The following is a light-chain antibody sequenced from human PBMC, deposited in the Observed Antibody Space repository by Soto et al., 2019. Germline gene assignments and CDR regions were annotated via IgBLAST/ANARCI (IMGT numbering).Light chain of an antibody. J-gene: IGKJ3*01. Sequence: DIQMTQSPSSLSASVGDRVTITCRASQGISNYLAWYQQKPGKVPKLLIYAASTLQSGVPSRFSGSGSGTDFTLTISSLQPDDVAPYYCQKYNSAFTFGPGTKVDIK. CDR1: QGISNY. V-gene: IGKV1-27*01. CDR2: AAS. CDR3: QKYNSAFT.